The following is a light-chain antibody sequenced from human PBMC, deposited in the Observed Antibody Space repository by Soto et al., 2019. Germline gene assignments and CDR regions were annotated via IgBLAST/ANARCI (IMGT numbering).Light chain of an antibody. CDR3: QQYDSFPIT. V-gene: IGKV1-5*03. CDR2: RAS. CDR1: QSIRTW. J-gene: IGKJ5*01. Sequence: DIQMTQSPSTLSASIGDSVTITCRASQSIRTWLTWHQQKPGKAPNLLIYRASSLGSGVSSRFSGSGSGTKFTLSISSLQPGDFATYYCQQYDSFPITFGHGTRLEIK.